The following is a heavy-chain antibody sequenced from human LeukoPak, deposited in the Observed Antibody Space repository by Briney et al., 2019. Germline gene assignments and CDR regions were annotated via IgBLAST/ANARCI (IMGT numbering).Heavy chain of an antibody. Sequence: ESGPTLVNPTQTLTLTCAFSGFSLNNVGVGVAWIRQPPGKALEWLALIYWDDDKRYNPSLKSRLTITKDTSGNQVVLTLTNVDPVDTATYYCAHFPSMIRGVIANIYFDHWGQGTLVTVSS. CDR3: AHFPSMIRGVIANIYFDH. CDR2: IYWDDDK. J-gene: IGHJ4*02. V-gene: IGHV2-5*02. D-gene: IGHD3-10*01. CDR1: GFSLNNVGVG.